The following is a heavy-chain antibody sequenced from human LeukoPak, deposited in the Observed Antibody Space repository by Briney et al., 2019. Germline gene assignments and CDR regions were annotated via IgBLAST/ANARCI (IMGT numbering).Heavy chain of an antibody. D-gene: IGHD5-12*01. CDR2: INAGNGNT. V-gene: IGHV1-3*01. Sequence: VKVSCKASGYTFTSYAMHWVRQAPGQRLEWMGWINAGNGNTKYSQKFQGRVTITADESTSTAYMELSSLRSEDTAVYYCARRLRLIDNWFDPWGQGTLVTVSS. CDR1: GYTFTSYA. CDR3: ARRLRLIDNWFDP. J-gene: IGHJ5*02.